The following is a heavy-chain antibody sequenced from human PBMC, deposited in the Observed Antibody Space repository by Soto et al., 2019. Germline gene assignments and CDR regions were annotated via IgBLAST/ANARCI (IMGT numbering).Heavy chain of an antibody. CDR1: GGSFSGYY. J-gene: IGHJ6*02. Sequence: PSETLSLTCAVYGGSFSGYYWSWIRQPPGKGLEWIGEINHSGSTNYNPSLKSRVIISVDTSKNQFSLKLSSVTAADTAVYYCARAMRGFNYYYGMDVWGQGTTVTVSS. CDR2: INHSGST. CDR3: ARAMRGFNYYYGMDV. V-gene: IGHV4-34*01. D-gene: IGHD3-10*01.